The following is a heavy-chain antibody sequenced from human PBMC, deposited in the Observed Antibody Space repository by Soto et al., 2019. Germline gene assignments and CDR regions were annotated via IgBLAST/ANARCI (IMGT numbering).Heavy chain of an antibody. V-gene: IGHV4-31*03. CDR1: GGSISSGGYY. J-gene: IGHJ5*02. CDR3: ARGAPLFTDIVVVPAGISWFDP. D-gene: IGHD2-2*01. CDR2: IYYSGST. Sequence: SETLSLTCTVSGGSISSGGYYWSWIRQHPGKGLEWIGYIYYSGSTYYNPSLKSRVTISVDTSKNQFSLKLSSVTAADTAVYYCARGAPLFTDIVVVPAGISWFDPWGQGTLVTVSS.